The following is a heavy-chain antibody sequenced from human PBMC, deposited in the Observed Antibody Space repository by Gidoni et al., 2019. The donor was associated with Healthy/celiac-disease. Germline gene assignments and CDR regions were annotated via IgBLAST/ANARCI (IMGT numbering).Heavy chain of an antibody. CDR1: GGSISSYY. D-gene: IGHD3-22*01. Sequence: QVQLQESGPGLVKPSETLSLTCTVSGGSISSYYWSWIRQPPGKGLEWIGCIYYSGSTNYNPSLKSRVTMSVDTSKNQFSLKLKSVTAADTAVYYCARDPSSGYSYDAFDIWGQGTMVTVSS. CDR2: IYYSGST. J-gene: IGHJ3*02. V-gene: IGHV4-59*01. CDR3: ARDPSSGYSYDAFDI.